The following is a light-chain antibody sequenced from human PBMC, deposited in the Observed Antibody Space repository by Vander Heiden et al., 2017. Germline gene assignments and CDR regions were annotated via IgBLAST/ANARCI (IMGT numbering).Light chain of an antibody. CDR1: QSISSY. J-gene: IGKJ1*01. CDR3: STSYSTPWT. Sequence: DHQLTPSPSPLSASLEDRVTITCRASQSISSYLNWYQQKPGKAPKLLIYAAISLQIGVPSRLSGCGSGTDLNLTICSLEPEDVTTYYCSTSYSTPWTFGQGTQVEIK. V-gene: IGKV1-39*01. CDR2: AAI.